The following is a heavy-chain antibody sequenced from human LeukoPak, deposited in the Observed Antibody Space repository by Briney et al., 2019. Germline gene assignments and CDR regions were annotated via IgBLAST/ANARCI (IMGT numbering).Heavy chain of an antibody. CDR2: IYSGGST. CDR3: ARSRYGTTWSSSWEFDY. J-gene: IGHJ4*02. V-gene: IGHV3-66*01. CDR1: GFTVSSDY. Sequence: GGSLRLSCAVSGFTVSSDYMNWVRQAPGKGLEWVSVIYSGGSTCYADSVKGRFTISRDNSKNTLYLQMNSLRAEDTAVYYCARSRYGTTWSSSWEFDYWGQGTLVTVSS. D-gene: IGHD6-13*01.